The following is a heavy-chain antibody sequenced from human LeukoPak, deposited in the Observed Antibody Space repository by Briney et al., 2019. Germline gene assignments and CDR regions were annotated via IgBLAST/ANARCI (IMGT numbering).Heavy chain of an antibody. Sequence: PSETLSLTCTVSGGSISSGNYYWSWIRQPAGKGLEWIGRIYTSGSTNYNPSLKSRVTISVDTSKNQFSLKLSSVTAADTAVYYCAREGGGLRSKTTFDYWGQGTLVTVSS. D-gene: IGHD1/OR15-1a*01. CDR2: IYTSGST. V-gene: IGHV4-61*02. CDR3: AREGGGLRSKTTFDY. J-gene: IGHJ4*02. CDR1: GGSISSGNYY.